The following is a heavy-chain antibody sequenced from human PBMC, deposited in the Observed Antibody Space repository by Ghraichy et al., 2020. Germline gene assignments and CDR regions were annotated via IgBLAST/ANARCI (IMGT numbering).Heavy chain of an antibody. V-gene: IGHV3-30-3*01. Sequence: SCAASGFTFSSYAMHWVRQAPGKGLEWVAVISYDGSNKYYADSVKGRFTISRDNSKNTLYLQMNSLRAEDTAVYYCASGSGAARLLVDYWGQGTLVTVSS. CDR2: ISYDGSNK. D-gene: IGHD6-6*01. CDR1: GFTFSSYA. J-gene: IGHJ4*02. CDR3: ASGSGAARLLVDY.